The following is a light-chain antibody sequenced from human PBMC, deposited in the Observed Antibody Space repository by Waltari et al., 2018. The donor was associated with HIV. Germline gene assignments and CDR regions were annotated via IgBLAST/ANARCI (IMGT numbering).Light chain of an antibody. CDR3: LSYISSASPV. CDR1: HFDASASKY. Sequence: QSALTQPASVSGSPGPSITISCTGPHFDASASKYVSWFQHHPGKAPKVIIYEVTTRPSGVSSRFSGSKSGNGASLTISGLQAEDEASYLCLSYISSASPVFGGGTKLTVL. V-gene: IGLV2-14*01. J-gene: IGLJ2*01. CDR2: EVT.